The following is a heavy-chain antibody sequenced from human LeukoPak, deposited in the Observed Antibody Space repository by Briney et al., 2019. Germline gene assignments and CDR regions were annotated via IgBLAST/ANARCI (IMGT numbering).Heavy chain of an antibody. Sequence: SETLSLTCTVSGGSISSYYWSWIRQPPGKGLEWIGYIYYSGSTYYNPSLKSRVTISVDTSKNQFSLKLSSVTAADTAVYYCARGEYGSGRYYYFDYWGQGTLVTVSS. CDR1: GGSISSYY. CDR3: ARGEYGSGRYYYFDY. CDR2: IYYSGST. J-gene: IGHJ4*02. D-gene: IGHD3-10*01. V-gene: IGHV4-59*12.